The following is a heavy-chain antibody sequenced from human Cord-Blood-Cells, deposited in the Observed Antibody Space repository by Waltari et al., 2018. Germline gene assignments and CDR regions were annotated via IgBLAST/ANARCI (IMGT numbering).Heavy chain of an antibody. CDR1: GFTFSSYA. CDR3: ARVLKAGSGYGMDV. Sequence: QVQLVESGGGVVQPGRSLRLSCAASGFTFSSYAMHWVRPAPGKGLEWVAVISYDGSNKYYADSVKGRFTISSDNSKNTLYLQMNSLRAEDTAVYYCARVLKAGSGYGMDVWGQGTTVTVSS. V-gene: IGHV3-30*04. J-gene: IGHJ6*02. D-gene: IGHD1-26*01. CDR2: ISYDGSNK.